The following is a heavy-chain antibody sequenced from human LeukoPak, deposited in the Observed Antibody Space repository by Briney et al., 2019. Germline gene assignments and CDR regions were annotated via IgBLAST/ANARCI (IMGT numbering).Heavy chain of an antibody. D-gene: IGHD2-2*01. Sequence: ASVKVSCKASGYTFTSYGISWVRQAPGQGLEGRGWISAYNGNTNYAQKLQGGVTMTTDTSTSTAYMELRSLRSDDTAVYYCARVGPYCSSTSCYRLFDYWGQGTLVTVSS. CDR1: GYTFTSYG. CDR2: ISAYNGNT. V-gene: IGHV1-18*04. CDR3: ARVGPYCSSTSCYRLFDY. J-gene: IGHJ4*02.